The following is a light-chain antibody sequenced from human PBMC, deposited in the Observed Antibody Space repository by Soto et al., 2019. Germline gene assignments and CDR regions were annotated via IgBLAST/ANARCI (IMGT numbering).Light chain of an antibody. V-gene: IGKV3-11*01. CDR1: QSVSSY. CDR2: DAS. Sequence: EIVLTQSPATLSLSPGERATLSCRASQSVSSYLAWYQQKPGQAPRLLIYDASNRATGIPARFSGSGSGTDFTLTISGLEPEDFVVYYCQQRTHSITFGQGTRLEIK. CDR3: QQRTHSIT. J-gene: IGKJ5*01.